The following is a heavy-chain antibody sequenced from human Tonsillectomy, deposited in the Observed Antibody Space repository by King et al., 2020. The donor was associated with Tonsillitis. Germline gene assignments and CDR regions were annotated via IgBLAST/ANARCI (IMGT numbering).Heavy chain of an antibody. D-gene: IGHD3-10*01. CDR2: IYYSGST. V-gene: IGHV4-30-4*01. J-gene: IGHJ6*02. CDR3: AQRVGFGEFLPYGMDV. Sequence: QLQESGPGLVKPSQTLSLTCTVSGGSISSGDYYWRWIRQPPGKGLEWIGYIYYSGSTYYNPSLKSRVTISVDTSKNQFSLKLSSVTAADTAVYYCAQRVGFGEFLPYGMDVWGQGTTVTVSS. CDR1: GGSISSGDYY.